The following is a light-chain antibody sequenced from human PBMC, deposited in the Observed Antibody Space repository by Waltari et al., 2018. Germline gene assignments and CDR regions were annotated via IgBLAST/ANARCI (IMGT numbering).Light chain of an antibody. J-gene: IGKJ1*01. Sequence: DIVMTQSPDSLAVSLGERATINCKSSQSVLYSSNNKNYLAWYQQKPGQPPRLRIYWASTRESGVPERFSGSGSGAEFTLTISSLHAEDVAVYYCQQYYSTPWTFGQGTKVEIK. CDR2: WAS. CDR1: QSVLYSSNNKNY. CDR3: QQYYSTPWT. V-gene: IGKV4-1*01.